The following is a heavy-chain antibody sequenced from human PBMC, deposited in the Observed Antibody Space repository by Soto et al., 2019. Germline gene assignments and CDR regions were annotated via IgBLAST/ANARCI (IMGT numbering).Heavy chain of an antibody. V-gene: IGHV4-39*01. J-gene: IGHJ2*01. CDR1: GGSISSSSYY. CDR2: IYYSGST. CDR3: ARPLSVGATAYWYFDL. D-gene: IGHD1-26*01. Sequence: QLQLQESGPGLVKPSETLSLTCTVSGGSISSSSYYWGWLRQPPGKGLEWIESIYYSGSTYYNPSLKNRVTISVETSKNQFALKLSSVTAADTAVYYCARPLSVGATAYWYFDLWGRGTLVTVSS.